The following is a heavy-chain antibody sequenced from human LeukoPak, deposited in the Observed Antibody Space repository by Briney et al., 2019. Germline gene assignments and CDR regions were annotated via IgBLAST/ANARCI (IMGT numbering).Heavy chain of an antibody. CDR1: GGSISSYY. Sequence: SETLSLTCTVSGGSISSYYWSWTRQPPGKGLEWIGYIYYSGSTNYNPSLKSRVTISVDTSKNQFSLKLSSVTAADTAVYYCARSKGDYGATFDYWGQGTLVTVSS. CDR2: IYYSGST. J-gene: IGHJ4*02. D-gene: IGHD4-17*01. V-gene: IGHV4-59*01. CDR3: ARSKGDYGATFDY.